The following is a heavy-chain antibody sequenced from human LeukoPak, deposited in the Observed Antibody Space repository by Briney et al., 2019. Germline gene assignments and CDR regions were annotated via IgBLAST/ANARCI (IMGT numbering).Heavy chain of an antibody. Sequence: AGGSLRLSCVVSGFTFSSYAMSWVRQAPGKGLEWVSGISGSGGSTNYADSVKGRFTISRDNPKNTLYLQMNSLRAEDTAVYYCAKDRPGIVVVPAWYFDLWGRGTLVTVSS. D-gene: IGHD2-2*01. CDR3: AKDRPGIVVVPAWYFDL. J-gene: IGHJ2*01. V-gene: IGHV3-23*01. CDR2: ISGSGGST. CDR1: GFTFSSYA.